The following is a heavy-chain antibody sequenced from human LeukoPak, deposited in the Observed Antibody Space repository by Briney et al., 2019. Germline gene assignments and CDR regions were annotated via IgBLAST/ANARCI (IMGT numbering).Heavy chain of an antibody. V-gene: IGHV1-46*01. CDR2: INPSGGST. J-gene: IGHJ5*02. CDR3: ARVRSGVFDP. D-gene: IGHD3-10*01. Sequence: GASVKVSCKASGNTSSDYYMHWVRQAPGQGLEWMGIINPSGGSTSYAQKFQGRVTMTRDTSTSTVYMELSSLRSEDTAVYYCARVRSGVFDPWGQGTLVTVSS. CDR1: GNTSSDYY.